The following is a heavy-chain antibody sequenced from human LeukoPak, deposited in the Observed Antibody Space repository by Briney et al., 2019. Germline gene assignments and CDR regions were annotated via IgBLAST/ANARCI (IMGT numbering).Heavy chain of an antibody. Sequence: SKTLSLTCTVSGASISSDDYYWGWIRQPPGKGLEWIGNIHYSGSTYYNPSLETRVTMSADTSNNQVSLRLSSVTAADTAVYFCARSYCTGSTCPRRWFHPWGQGTLVTVSS. CDR2: IHYSGST. CDR3: ARSYCTGSTCPRRWFHP. J-gene: IGHJ5*02. CDR1: GASISSDDYY. V-gene: IGHV4-39*01. D-gene: IGHD2-15*01.